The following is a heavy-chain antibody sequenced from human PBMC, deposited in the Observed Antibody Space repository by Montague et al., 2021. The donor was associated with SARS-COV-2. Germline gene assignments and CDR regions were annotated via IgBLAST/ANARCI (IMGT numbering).Heavy chain of an antibody. CDR3: ASMAVAPRPGAYYGMDV. CDR1: GDSVSTHSGD. CDR2: TYYRSQWCN. J-gene: IGHJ6*02. D-gene: IGHD6-6*01. V-gene: IGHV6-1*01. Sequence: CTISGDSVSTHSGDWVWMRQSPSRGLEWLGRTYYRSQWCNDYAVSLKXXITITPDTSKNLFSLQLRSVTPDDTAVYYCASMAVAPRPGAYYGMDVWGQGTTVTVSS.